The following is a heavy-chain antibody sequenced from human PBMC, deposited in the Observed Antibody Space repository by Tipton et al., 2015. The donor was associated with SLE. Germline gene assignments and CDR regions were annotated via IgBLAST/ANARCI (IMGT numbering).Heavy chain of an antibody. CDR3: AGRRTGYRDAFDI. V-gene: IGHV4-39*01. CDR2: IYYSGGTT. D-gene: IGHD5-12*01. CDR1: NGSISRSSYY. J-gene: IGHJ3*02. Sequence: LSLTCSVSNGSISRSSYYWGWIRQPPGKGLEWIASIYYSGGTTYYNPSLKSRVTISVDTSNNQFSLLLTSVSAPDTAVYYCAGRRTGYRDAFDIWGQGTMVTVSS.